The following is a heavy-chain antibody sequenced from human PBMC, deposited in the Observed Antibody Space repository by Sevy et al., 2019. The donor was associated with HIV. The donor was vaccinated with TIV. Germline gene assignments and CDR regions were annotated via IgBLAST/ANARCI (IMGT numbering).Heavy chain of an antibody. CDR3: TTDGGGVHGAFDI. CDR2: IKSKTDGATT. V-gene: IGHV3-15*01. Sequence: GESLRLSCAASGFTFSNAWMSWVRQAPGKGLEWFARIKSKTDGATTGYAAPVKGRFTISRDDSKNTLYLQMNSLKTEDTAVYYCTTDGGGVHGAFDIWGQGTMVTVSS. CDR1: GFTFSNAW. D-gene: IGHD3-16*01. J-gene: IGHJ3*02.